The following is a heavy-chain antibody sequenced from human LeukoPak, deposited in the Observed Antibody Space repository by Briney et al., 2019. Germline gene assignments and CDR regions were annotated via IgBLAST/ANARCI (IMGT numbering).Heavy chain of an antibody. D-gene: IGHD6-19*01. Sequence: GRSLRLSCAASGFTFSSYAMHWVRQAPGKGLEWVAVISYDGSNKYYADSVKGRFTISRDNSKNSVYLQMDSLRAEDTAVYYCASRRSGWPNDAFDIWGQGTMVTVTS. V-gene: IGHV3-30-3*01. CDR2: ISYDGSNK. CDR1: GFTFSSYA. CDR3: ASRRSGWPNDAFDI. J-gene: IGHJ3*02.